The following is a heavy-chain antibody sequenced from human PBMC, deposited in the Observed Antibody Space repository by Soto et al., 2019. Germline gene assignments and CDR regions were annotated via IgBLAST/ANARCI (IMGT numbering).Heavy chain of an antibody. Sequence: ASVKVSCKASGYTFTSYAMHWVRQAPGQRLEWMGWINAGNGNTKYSQKFQGRVTITRDTSASTAYMELSSLRSEDTAVYYCARVRAAGYCSSTSCTDFDYWGQGTLVTVSS. CDR3: ARVRAAGYCSSTSCTDFDY. CDR1: GYTFTSYA. V-gene: IGHV1-3*01. J-gene: IGHJ4*02. CDR2: INAGNGNT. D-gene: IGHD2-2*03.